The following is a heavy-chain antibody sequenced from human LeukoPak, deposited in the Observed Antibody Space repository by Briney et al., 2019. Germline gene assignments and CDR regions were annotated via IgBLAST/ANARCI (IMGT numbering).Heavy chain of an antibody. J-gene: IGHJ5*01. CDR2: IYSSETT. Sequence: SETLSLTCAVYGGSFSGYYWSWIRQPPGKGLEWIGYIYSSETTNYNPSLKSRVTISIDTSNNQFSLKLSSVTAADTAVYFCARGGDSSGLFDFWGQGTLVTVSS. CDR3: ARGGDSSGLFDF. D-gene: IGHD3-22*01. CDR1: GGSFSGYY. V-gene: IGHV4-59*01.